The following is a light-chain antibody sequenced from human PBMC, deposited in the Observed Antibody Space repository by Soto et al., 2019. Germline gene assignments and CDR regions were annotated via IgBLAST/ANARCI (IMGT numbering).Light chain of an antibody. Sequence: EIMMTQSPATLSVSPGARATLSCRASQSVSSNFAWYQQKPGQAPRLLIYGASSRATGIPDRFSGSGSGTDFTLTISSLEPEDSAVYYCQQRHMWPITFGQGTRLEIK. CDR2: GAS. J-gene: IGKJ5*01. CDR3: QQRHMWPIT. V-gene: IGKV3D-15*01. CDR1: QSVSSN.